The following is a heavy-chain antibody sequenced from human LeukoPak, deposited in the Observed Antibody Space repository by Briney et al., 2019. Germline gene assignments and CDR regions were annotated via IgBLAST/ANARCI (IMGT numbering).Heavy chain of an antibody. CDR2: ISYDGATT. D-gene: IGHD1-26*01. V-gene: IGHV3-30*04. Sequence: GGSLRLSCLASGFSFNRFAMHWVRQAPGKGLEWLAVISYDGATTYYANSVKGRFIISRHNSKDTVFVQVSRLRPEDTATYYCDIDLGATFGFIVPSNKALDYWGQGALVTVSS. CDR1: GFSFNRFA. J-gene: IGHJ4*02. CDR3: DIDLGATFGFIVPSNKALDY.